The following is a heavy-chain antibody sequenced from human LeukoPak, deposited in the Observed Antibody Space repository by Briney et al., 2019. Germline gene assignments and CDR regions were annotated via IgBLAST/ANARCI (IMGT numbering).Heavy chain of an antibody. CDR1: GYTFSSHG. CDR2: ISAYNGNT. J-gene: IGHJ3*02. D-gene: IGHD4-17*01. Sequence: ASVKVSCKASGYTFSSHGISWVRQAPGQGLEWMAWISAYNGNTNYAQKLQGRVTMTTDTSTSSAYMELRSLRSDDTAVYYCARSTTKAFDIWGQGTMVTVSS. V-gene: IGHV1-18*01. CDR3: ARSTTKAFDI.